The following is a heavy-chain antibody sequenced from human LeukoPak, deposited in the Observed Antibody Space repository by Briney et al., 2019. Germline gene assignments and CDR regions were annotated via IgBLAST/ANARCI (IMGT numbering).Heavy chain of an antibody. CDR2: VSGSGDST. D-gene: IGHD4-23*01. Sequence: GGSLGLSCAASGFTFSSYAMSWVRQAPGKGLEWVSGVSGSGDSTYYADSVKGRFTISRDNSKNTLYLQMNSLRAEDTAVYYCAKESIRWQPQSDYFDYWGQGTRVTVSS. CDR1: GFTFSSYA. J-gene: IGHJ4*02. V-gene: IGHV3-23*01. CDR3: AKESIRWQPQSDYFDY.